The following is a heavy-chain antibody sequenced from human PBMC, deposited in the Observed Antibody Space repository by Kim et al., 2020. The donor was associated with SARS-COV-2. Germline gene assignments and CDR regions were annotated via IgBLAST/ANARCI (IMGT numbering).Heavy chain of an antibody. D-gene: IGHD6-6*01. V-gene: IGHV3-23*01. Sequence: GRFTIARDNSKNTLYLQMNSLRAEDTAVYYCATQPNSSPQARPGVAGMDVWGQGTTVTVSS. J-gene: IGHJ6*02. CDR3: ATQPNSSPQARPGVAGMDV.